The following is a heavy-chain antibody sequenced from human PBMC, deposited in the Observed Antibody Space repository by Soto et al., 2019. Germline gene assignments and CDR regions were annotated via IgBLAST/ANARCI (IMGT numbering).Heavy chain of an antibody. J-gene: IGHJ4*02. CDR3: ARAGGSSSYNFDY. V-gene: IGHV4-59*01. CDR1: GGSISGYY. Sequence: PSETLSLTCTVSGGSISGYYWSWIRQPPGKGLEWIGYIYYSGSTNYNPSLKSRVTISVDTSKNQFSLKLSSVTAADTAVYYCARAGGSSSYNFDYWGQGTLVTVSS. CDR2: IYYSGST. D-gene: IGHD6-6*01.